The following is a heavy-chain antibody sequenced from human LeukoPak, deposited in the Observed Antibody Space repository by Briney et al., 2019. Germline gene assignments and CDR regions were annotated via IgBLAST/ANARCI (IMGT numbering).Heavy chain of an antibody. V-gene: IGHV1-2*02. CDR2: INPNSGGT. D-gene: IGHD2-2*01. Sequence: ASVKVSCKASGYTFTGYYMHWVRQASGQGLEWMGWINPNSGGTNYAQKFQGRVTMTRDTSISTAYMELSRLRSDDTAVYYCARDILYCSSTSCQDYWGQGTLVTVSS. CDR3: ARDILYCSSTSCQDY. J-gene: IGHJ4*02. CDR1: GYTFTGYY.